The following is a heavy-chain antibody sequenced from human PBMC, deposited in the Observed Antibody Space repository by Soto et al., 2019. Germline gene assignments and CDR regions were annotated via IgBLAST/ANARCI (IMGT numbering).Heavy chain of an antibody. J-gene: IGHJ6*02. CDR1: GYTFTDYY. CDR2: INPNSGGT. CDR3: AREYLPPYGMDV. V-gene: IGHV1-2*04. Sequence: ASVKVSCKAPGYTFTDYYMHWVRQAPGQGLEWMGWINPNSGGTNYAQKFQGWVTMTRDTSISTAYMELSRLRSDDTAVYYCAREYLPPYGMDVWGQGTTGTVS.